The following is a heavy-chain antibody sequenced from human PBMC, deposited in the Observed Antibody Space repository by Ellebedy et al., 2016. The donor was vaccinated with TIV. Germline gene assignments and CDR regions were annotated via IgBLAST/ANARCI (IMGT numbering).Heavy chain of an antibody. V-gene: IGHV3-64D*06. Sequence: GESLKISCSASGFTFSSYAMHWVRQAPGKGLECVSAISSNGGSTYYADSVKGRFTISRDNSKNTLYLQMSILKAEDPAVYYCVKGGSGSYHYYYGMDVWGQGTTVTVSS. D-gene: IGHD3-10*01. CDR3: VKGGSGSYHYYYGMDV. J-gene: IGHJ6*02. CDR2: ISSNGGST. CDR1: GFTFSSYA.